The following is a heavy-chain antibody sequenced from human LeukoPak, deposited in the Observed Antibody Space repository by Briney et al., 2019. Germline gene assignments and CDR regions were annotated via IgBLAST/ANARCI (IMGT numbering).Heavy chain of an antibody. D-gene: IGHD3-10*01. J-gene: IGHJ2*01. CDR3: ARGVPGIGWCFDL. CDR2: IKQDGSEK. V-gene: IGHV3-7*01. Sequence: GRSLRLSCAASGFTFSSYWMSWVRQAPGKGLEWVANIKQDGSEKYYVDSVKGRFTISRDNAKNSLYLQMNSLRAEDTAVYYCARGVPGIGWCFDLWGRGTLVTVSS. CDR1: GFTFSSYW.